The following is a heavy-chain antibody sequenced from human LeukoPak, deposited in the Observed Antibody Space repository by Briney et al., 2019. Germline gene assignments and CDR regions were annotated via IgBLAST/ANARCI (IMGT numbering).Heavy chain of an antibody. V-gene: IGHV3-21*05. CDR3: ARADYYRFDY. Sequence: GGSLRLSCAASGFTFTSYSLGWVRQAPGKGLEWVSYITSSGNHIYYADSVKGRFTISRDNAKNSLYLQMNSLRAEDTAVYYCARADYYRFDYWGQGTLVTVSS. D-gene: IGHD3-22*01. CDR2: ITSSGNHI. J-gene: IGHJ4*02. CDR1: GFTFTSYS.